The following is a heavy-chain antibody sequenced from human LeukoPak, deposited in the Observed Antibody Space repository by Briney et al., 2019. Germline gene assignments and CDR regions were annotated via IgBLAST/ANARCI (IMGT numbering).Heavy chain of an antibody. CDR2: ISGSGGST. V-gene: IGHV3-23*01. J-gene: IGHJ4*02. CDR3: AKSGSYRLAKPEFDY. Sequence: PGGSLRLSCVASGFTFSSYAMSWVRQAPGKGLEWVSAISGSGGSTYYADSVKGRFTISRDNSKNTLYLQMNSLRAEDTAVYYCAKSGSYRLAKPEFDYWGQGTLVTVSS. D-gene: IGHD1-26*01. CDR1: GFTFSSYA.